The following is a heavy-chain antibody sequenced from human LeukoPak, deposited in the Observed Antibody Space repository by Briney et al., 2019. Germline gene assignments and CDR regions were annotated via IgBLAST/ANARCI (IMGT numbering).Heavy chain of an antibody. D-gene: IGHD6-6*01. Sequence: GGSLRLSCAASGFTFSSYAMSWVRQAPGKGLEWVSAISGSGGSTYYADSVKGRFTISRDNPKNTLYLQMNSLRAEDTAVYYCAKGSSSSAGGSWFDPWGQGTLVTVSS. CDR3: AKGSSSSAGGSWFDP. CDR1: GFTFSSYA. J-gene: IGHJ5*02. V-gene: IGHV3-23*01. CDR2: ISGSGGST.